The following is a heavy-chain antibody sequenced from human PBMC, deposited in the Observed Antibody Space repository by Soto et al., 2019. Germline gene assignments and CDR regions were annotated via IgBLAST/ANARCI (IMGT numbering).Heavy chain of an antibody. V-gene: IGHV5-51*01. CDR2: IYPGDSET. CDR3: AKQHPLDSRAWHN. Sequence: PGESLKISCKVSGYSFTSFWIGWVRQKPGKGLEWLRSIYPGDSETRYSPSFQGQVTISADKSITTAYLQWSSLRASDTAIYYCAKQHPLDSRAWHNWGQGTLVTVSS. D-gene: IGHD6-19*01. CDR1: GYSFTSFW. J-gene: IGHJ4*02.